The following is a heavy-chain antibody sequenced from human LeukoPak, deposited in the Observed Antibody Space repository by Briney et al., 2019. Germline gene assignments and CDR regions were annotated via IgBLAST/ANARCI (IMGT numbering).Heavy chain of an antibody. V-gene: IGHV3-30*18. D-gene: IGHD2-2*01. Sequence: GGSLRLSCAASGFTFSSYGMHWVRQAPGKGLEWVAVISYDGSNKYYADSVKGRFTISRDNSKNTLHLQMNSLRAEDTAVYYCAKDHIVVVPAARKSPGYYYGMDVWGQGTTVTVSS. CDR1: GFTFSSYG. CDR3: AKDHIVVVPAARKSPGYYYGMDV. CDR2: ISYDGSNK. J-gene: IGHJ6*02.